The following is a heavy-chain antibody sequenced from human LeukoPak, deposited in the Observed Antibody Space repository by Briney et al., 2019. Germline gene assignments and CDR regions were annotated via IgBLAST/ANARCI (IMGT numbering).Heavy chain of an antibody. CDR1: GFTFSSYG. J-gene: IGHJ4*02. CDR2: IWYDGSNK. Sequence: GGSLRLSCAASGFTFSSYGMHWVRQAPGKGLEWVAVIWYDGSNKYYADSVKGRFTISRDNSKNTLYLQMNSLRAEVTAVYYCATAYGSGSYADYWGQGTLVTVSS. CDR3: ATAYGSGSYADY. D-gene: IGHD3-10*01. V-gene: IGHV3-30*02.